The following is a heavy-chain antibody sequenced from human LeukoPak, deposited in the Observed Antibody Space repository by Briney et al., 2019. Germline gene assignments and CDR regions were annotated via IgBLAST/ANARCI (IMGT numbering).Heavy chain of an antibody. V-gene: IGHV3-30*04. CDR3: ARRPVGARARFDY. CDR1: GFTFSSYA. D-gene: IGHD1-26*01. J-gene: IGHJ4*02. Sequence: GRSLRLSCAASGFTFSSYAMHWVRQAPGKGLEWVAFIRYDGSNKYYADSVKGRFTISRDNSKNTLYLQMNSLRAEDTAVYYCARRPVGARARFDYWGQGTLVTVSS. CDR2: IRYDGSNK.